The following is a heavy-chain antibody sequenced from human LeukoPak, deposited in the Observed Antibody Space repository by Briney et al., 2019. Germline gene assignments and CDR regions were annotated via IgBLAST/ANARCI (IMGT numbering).Heavy chain of an antibody. J-gene: IGHJ4*02. CDR3: ARGEPVDY. CDR2: SYYSGIT. D-gene: IGHD1-14*01. Sequence: SETLSLTCTVSGDSISTYYWSWIRKSPGKGLEWIGYSYYSGITSYNPSLKSRGTMSVDESKNQLSLKVNSVTAADTAVYYCARGEPVDYWGQGTLVTVSS. CDR1: GDSISTYY. V-gene: IGHV4-59*01.